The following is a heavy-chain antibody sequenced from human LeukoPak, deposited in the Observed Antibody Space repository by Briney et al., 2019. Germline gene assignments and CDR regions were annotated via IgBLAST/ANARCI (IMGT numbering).Heavy chain of an antibody. J-gene: IGHJ3*02. CDR1: GFTFTDYY. V-gene: IGHV1-2*02. CDR3: AKDSTTSITGTTLYAFDI. CDR2: INAKSGGT. D-gene: IGHD1-20*01. Sequence: GASVKVSCKASGFTFTDYYLHWVRQVPGQGLEWMGWINAKSGGTKNAQKFQGRVTMTWATSFSTAYMELSRLRSDDTAVYYCAKDSTTSITGTTLYAFDIWGQGTMVTVSS.